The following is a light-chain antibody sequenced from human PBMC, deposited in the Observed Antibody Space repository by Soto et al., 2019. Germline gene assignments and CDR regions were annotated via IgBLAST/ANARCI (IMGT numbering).Light chain of an antibody. CDR3: QQYDNWPPCT. CDR2: DTS. J-gene: IGKJ2*02. CDR1: PSVSRF. Sequence: EIVMTQSPATLSVSPGERVTLSCRASPSVSRFLAWYQQRPGQAPRLLIYDTSTRATGVPARFSGSGSGTEFSLTISSLQSEDFAVYYCQQYDNWPPCTFGQGTKLEVK. V-gene: IGKV3-15*01.